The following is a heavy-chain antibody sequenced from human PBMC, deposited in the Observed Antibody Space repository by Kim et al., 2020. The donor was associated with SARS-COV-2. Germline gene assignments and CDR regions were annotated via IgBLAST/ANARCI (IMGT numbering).Heavy chain of an antibody. V-gene: IGHV3-21*04. D-gene: IGHD3-9*01. CDR2: ISSSSNYI. Sequence: GGSLRLSCAASGFTFSSYSMNWVRQAPGKGLEWVSSISSSSNYIYYADSVKGRFIISRDNAKNSLYLQMNSLRAEDTAVYYCARLGGAGLTGYSFDYWGQGTQVTVSS. CDR3: ARLGGAGLTGYSFDY. J-gene: IGHJ4*02. CDR1: GFTFSSYS.